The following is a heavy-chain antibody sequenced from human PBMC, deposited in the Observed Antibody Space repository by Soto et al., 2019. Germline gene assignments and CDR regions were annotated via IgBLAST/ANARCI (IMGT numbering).Heavy chain of an antibody. Sequence: PGESLKISCKGSGYSFTSYWISWVSQMPGKGLEWMGRIDPSDSYTNYSPSFQGHVTISADKSISTAYLQWSSLKASDTAMYYCAIRLRGYSYGYTGGMDVWGQGTTVTVSS. CDR3: AIRLRGYSYGYTGGMDV. V-gene: IGHV5-10-1*01. CDR1: GYSFTSYW. J-gene: IGHJ6*02. CDR2: IDPSDSYT. D-gene: IGHD5-18*01.